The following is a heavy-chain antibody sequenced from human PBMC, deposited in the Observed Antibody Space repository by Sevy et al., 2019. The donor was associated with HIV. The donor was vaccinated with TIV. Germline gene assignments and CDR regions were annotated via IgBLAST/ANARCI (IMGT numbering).Heavy chain of an antibody. J-gene: IGHJ3*02. CDR1: EFTFSSHA. D-gene: IGHD3-3*02. CDR2: ISGNGENT. V-gene: IGHV3-23*01. Sequence: GGSLRLSCTASEFTFSSHAVSWVRQPPGKGREWVSAISGNGENTHYADSVRGRFTISRDNFKNTLYLQMNSLRAEDTALYYCARDGRGISAFDIWGQGTMVTVSS. CDR3: ARDGRGISAFDI.